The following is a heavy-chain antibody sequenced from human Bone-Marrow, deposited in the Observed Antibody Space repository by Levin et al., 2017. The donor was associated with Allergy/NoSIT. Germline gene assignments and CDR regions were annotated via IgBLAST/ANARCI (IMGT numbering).Heavy chain of an antibody. CDR2: VYPGDSDT. Sequence: KSGESLKISCKTSGYNFIRFWIGWARQKPGKGLEWLGVVYPGDSDTRYNPSFQGQVTVSADESSTTAYLHWSTLKASDSGIYYCVRLADYRRHLDYWGQGTLVTVSS. J-gene: IGHJ4*02. V-gene: IGHV5-51*01. CDR1: GYNFIRFW. D-gene: IGHD4-11*01. CDR3: VRLADYRRHLDY.